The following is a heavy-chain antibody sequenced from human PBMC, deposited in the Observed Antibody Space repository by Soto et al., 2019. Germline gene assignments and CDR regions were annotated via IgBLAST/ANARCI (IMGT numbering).Heavy chain of an antibody. CDR3: ARGGEEYNFHGFDV. CDR2: IYHSGNN. CDR1: GDSIINDYY. V-gene: IGHV4-38-2*01. J-gene: IGHJ6*02. Sequence: NPSETLSLTCAVSGDSIINDYYWGWIRQSPGKGLEWIGNIYHSGNNYYNPSLRSRVTISIDTSKNQFSLYLWSVTAADTAVYYCARGGEEYNFHGFDVWGQGATVTVSS. D-gene: IGHD1-1*01.